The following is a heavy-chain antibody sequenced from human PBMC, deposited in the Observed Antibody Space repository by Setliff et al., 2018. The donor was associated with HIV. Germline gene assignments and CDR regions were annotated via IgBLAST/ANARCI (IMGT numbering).Heavy chain of an antibody. Sequence: AASVKVSCKTSGYTFDAKYIHWARQAPGQGLEWMGWINPNSGGTNYARKFQGRVTMTRDTSISTAYMELNSLRSDDTAVYYCATAGGRSWFDPWGPGTLVTVS. V-gene: IGHV1-2*02. D-gene: IGHD3-16*01. CDR3: ATAGGRSWFDP. CDR2: INPNSGGT. J-gene: IGHJ5*02. CDR1: GYTFDAKY.